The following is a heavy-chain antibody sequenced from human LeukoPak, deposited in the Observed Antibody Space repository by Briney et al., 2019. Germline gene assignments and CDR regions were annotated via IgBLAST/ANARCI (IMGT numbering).Heavy chain of an antibody. J-gene: IGHJ4*02. Sequence: GGSLRLSCAASGFTFSSNSMNWVRQAPGKGLEWVSYISSSSRTIHYADSVKGRFTISRDNSKNTLYLQMNSLRAEDTAVYYCAKDLGSSWYVSLDYWGQGTLVTVSS. CDR3: AKDLGSSWYVSLDY. CDR1: GFTFSSNS. D-gene: IGHD6-13*01. CDR2: ISSSSRTI. V-gene: IGHV3-48*01.